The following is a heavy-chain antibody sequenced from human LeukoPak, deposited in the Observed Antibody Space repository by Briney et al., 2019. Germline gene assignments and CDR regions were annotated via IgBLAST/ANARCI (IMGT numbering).Heavy chain of an antibody. D-gene: IGHD3-22*01. CDR1: GYTLTELS. CDR2: FDPEDGET. Sequence: ASVKVSCKVSGYTLTELSMHWVRQAPGKGLEWMGGFDPEDGETICAQKFQGRVTMTEDTSTDTAYMELSSLRSEDTAVYYCATAGDSSGYYPQWFDPWGQGTLVTVSS. J-gene: IGHJ5*02. CDR3: ATAGDSSGYYPQWFDP. V-gene: IGHV1-24*01.